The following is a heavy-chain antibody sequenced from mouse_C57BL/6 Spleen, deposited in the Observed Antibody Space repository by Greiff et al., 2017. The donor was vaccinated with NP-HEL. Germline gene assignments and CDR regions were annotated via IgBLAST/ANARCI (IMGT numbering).Heavy chain of an antibody. CDR3: ARHGIYYGNYGAMDY. CDR2: IWSDGST. V-gene: IGHV2-6-1*01. J-gene: IGHJ4*01. CDR1: GFSLTSYG. Sequence: VKLVESGPGLVAPSQSLSITCTVSGFSLTSYGVHWVRQPPGEGLEWLVVIWSDGSTTYNSALKSRLSISKDNSKSQVFLKMNSLQTDDTAMYYCARHGIYYGNYGAMDYWGQGTSVTVSS. D-gene: IGHD2-1*01.